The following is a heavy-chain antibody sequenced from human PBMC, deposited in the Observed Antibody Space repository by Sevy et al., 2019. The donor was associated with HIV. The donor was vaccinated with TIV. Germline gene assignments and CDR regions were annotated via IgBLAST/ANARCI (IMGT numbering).Heavy chain of an antibody. J-gene: IGHJ4*02. Sequence: GGSLRLSCAGSGFTFSSYGMHWVRQAPGKGLEWVAVISYDGSNKYYADSVKGRFTISRDNSKNTLYLQMNSLRAEDTAVYYCAKDVRVVAATRTGYWGQGTLVTVSS. CDR2: ISYDGSNK. V-gene: IGHV3-30*18. CDR3: AKDVRVVAATRTGY. D-gene: IGHD2-15*01. CDR1: GFTFSSYG.